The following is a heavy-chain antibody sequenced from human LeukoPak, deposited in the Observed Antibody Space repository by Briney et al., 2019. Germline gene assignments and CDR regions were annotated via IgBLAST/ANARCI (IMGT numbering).Heavy chain of an antibody. CDR2: IIPIFGTA. CDR1: GGTFSSYA. D-gene: IGHD5-18*01. CDR3: ASSGNGYSYGYLDY. Sequence: GASVKVSCKASGGTFSSYAISWVRQAPGQELEWMGRIIPIFGTANYAQKFQGRVTITTDESTSTAYMELSSLRSEDTAVYYCASSGNGYSYGYLDYWGQGALVTVSS. J-gene: IGHJ4*02. V-gene: IGHV1-69*05.